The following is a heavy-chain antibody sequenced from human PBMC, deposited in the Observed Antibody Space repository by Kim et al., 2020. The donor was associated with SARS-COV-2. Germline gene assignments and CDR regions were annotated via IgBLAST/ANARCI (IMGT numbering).Heavy chain of an antibody. CDR1: GGSISSYY. Sequence: SETLSLTCTVSGGSISSYYWSWIRQPPGKGLEWIGYIYSSGGTKYNPSLKSRVTISGDMSKNQFSLKLSSVTAADTAVYYCARDQSDKDAVYYYGMDVWGQGTTVTVSS. CDR2: IYSSGGT. J-gene: IGHJ6*02. V-gene: IGHV4-59*01. CDR3: ARDQSDKDAVYYYGMDV. D-gene: IGHD6-19*01.